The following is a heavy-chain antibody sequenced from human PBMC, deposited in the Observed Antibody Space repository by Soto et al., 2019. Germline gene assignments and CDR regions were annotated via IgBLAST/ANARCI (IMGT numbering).Heavy chain of an antibody. CDR3: ATVPTGKFGVWNS. CDR1: TFTFRSNW. Sequence: EVQLVESGGGLVQPGGSLRLSCVASTFTFRSNWMHWVRQAPGKGLVWVSRINTDGTTTTYADSVKGRFTTSRDNAANTLYLQMNSLRAEDTAVYYCATVPTGKFGVWNSWGQGTLVTVSS. J-gene: IGHJ4*02. D-gene: IGHD2-21*01. V-gene: IGHV3-74*01. CDR2: INTDGTTT.